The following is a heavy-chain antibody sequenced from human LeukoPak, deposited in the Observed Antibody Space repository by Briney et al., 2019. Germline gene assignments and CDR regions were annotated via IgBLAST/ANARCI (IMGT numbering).Heavy chain of an antibody. J-gene: IGHJ4*02. D-gene: IGHD2-2*01. Sequence: GGSLRLSCAASGLSFSFYAMSWVRQAPGKGLEWVSFISGSGANTYYADSVKGRFTISRDNSKNTLYLQMNSLRAEDTAIYYCAKDLQRFDNRGQGTLVTVSS. CDR1: GLSFSFYA. V-gene: IGHV3-23*01. CDR3: AKDLQRFDN. CDR2: ISGSGANT.